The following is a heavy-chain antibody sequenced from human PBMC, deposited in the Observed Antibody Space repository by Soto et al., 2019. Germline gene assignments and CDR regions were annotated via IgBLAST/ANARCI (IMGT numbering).Heavy chain of an antibody. J-gene: IGHJ6*02. CDR1: GFPFSRYA. V-gene: IGHV3-30-3*01. CDR2: ISSNGRTK. CDR3: AREMGGSWFADHHDYYYYGMDV. D-gene: IGHD6-13*01. Sequence: GGSPRLSCAAPGFPFSRYAIHWVRQAPGKGVEGGAGISSNGRTKSYPASVKGRFPISRDNSKNTLYLQMNSLRAEDTAVYYCAREMGGSWFADHHDYYYYGMDVWGQGTTVTVSS.